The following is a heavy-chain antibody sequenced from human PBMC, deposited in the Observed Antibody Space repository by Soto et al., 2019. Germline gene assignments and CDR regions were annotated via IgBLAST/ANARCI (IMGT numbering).Heavy chain of an antibody. V-gene: IGHV3-23*01. CDR1: GFTFSSYA. D-gene: IGHD2-21*02. Sequence: PGGSLRLSCAASGFTFSSYAMSWVRQAPGKGLEWVSAISGSGGSTYYADSVKGRFTISRDNSKNTLYLQMNSLRAEDTAVYYCAKERDYCGGDCLYYYYYYRMDVWGQGTTVTVSS. CDR3: AKERDYCGGDCLYYYYYYRMDV. J-gene: IGHJ6*02. CDR2: ISGSGGST.